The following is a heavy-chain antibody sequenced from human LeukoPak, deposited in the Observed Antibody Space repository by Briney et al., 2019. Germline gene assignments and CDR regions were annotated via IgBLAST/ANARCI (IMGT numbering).Heavy chain of an antibody. J-gene: IGHJ4*02. D-gene: IGHD1-26*01. CDR3: AGGSGSYYDY. CDR1: GFTFSSYA. CDR2: ISSNGGST. Sequence: GGSLRLSCAASGFTFSSYAMHWVRQAPGKGLEYVSAISSNGGSTYYANSVKGRFTISRYNSKNTLYLQMGSLRAEDMAVYYCAGGSGSYYDYWGQGTLVTVSS. V-gene: IGHV3-64*01.